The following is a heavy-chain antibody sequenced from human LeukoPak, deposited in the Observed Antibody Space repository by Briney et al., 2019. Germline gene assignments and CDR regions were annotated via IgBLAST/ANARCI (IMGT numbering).Heavy chain of an antibody. CDR2: IDYNGRKT. CDR3: ARDLAFFVLSL. Sequence: HPGGSLRLSCAASGFIFSNYVMHWLRQAPGKGPEWVTGIDYNGRKTYYADSVKGRFTLSRDDSKSTLYLQMNSLRSEDTAVYYCARDLAFFVLSLGGQGTLVTVSS. D-gene: IGHD3/OR15-3a*01. CDR1: GFIFSNYV. J-gene: IGHJ4*02. V-gene: IGHV3-30*12.